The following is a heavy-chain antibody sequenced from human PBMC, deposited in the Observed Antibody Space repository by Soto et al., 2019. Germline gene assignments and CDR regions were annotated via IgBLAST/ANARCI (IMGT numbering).Heavy chain of an antibody. CDR1: GGSISSDY. J-gene: IGHJ5*02. Sequence: PSETLSLTCIVSGGSISSDYWNWIRQPPGKGLEWIGYIYYSGSTNYNPSLTSRVTISVDTSKNQFSLKLSSVTAADTAVYYCARYGSGSSVWFDPWGQGTLVTVSS. CDR2: IYYSGST. V-gene: IGHV4-59*01. CDR3: ARYGSGSSVWFDP. D-gene: IGHD3-10*01.